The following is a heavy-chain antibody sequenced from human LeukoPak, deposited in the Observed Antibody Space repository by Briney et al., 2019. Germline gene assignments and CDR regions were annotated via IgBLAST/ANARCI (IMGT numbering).Heavy chain of an antibody. J-gene: IGHJ4*02. D-gene: IGHD3-10*01. CDR2: IYSGGST. CDR3: AREGLWFAIDY. CDR1: GFTFSNYN. Sequence: PGGSLRLSCAASGFTFSNYNMNWVRQAPGKGLEWVSVIYSGGSTYYADSVKGRFTISRDNSKNTLYLQMNSLRAEDTAVYYCAREGLWFAIDYWGQGTLVTVSS. V-gene: IGHV3-66*01.